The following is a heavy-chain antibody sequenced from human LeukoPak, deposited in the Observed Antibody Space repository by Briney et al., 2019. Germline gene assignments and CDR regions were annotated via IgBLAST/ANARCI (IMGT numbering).Heavy chain of an antibody. J-gene: IGHJ4*02. CDR1: GFTFTNAW. CDR2: VKGKSDGGTI. D-gene: IGHD3-3*01. Sequence: PGGSLRLSCAASGFTFTNAWMSWVRQAPGKGLEWVGRVKGKSDGGTIDYAARVKGRFTISRDDSKTMVSLQMNSLESGDTAVYYGTTGRAISGLPIFGYWGQGTPVTVSS. CDR3: TTGRAISGLPIFGY. V-gene: IGHV3-15*01.